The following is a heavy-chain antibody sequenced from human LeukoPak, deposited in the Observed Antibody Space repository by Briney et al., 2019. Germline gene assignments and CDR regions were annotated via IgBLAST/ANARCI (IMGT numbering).Heavy chain of an antibody. Sequence: SETLSLTCTVSGGSISTNYWSWIRQPPGKGLEWIGYIYYSGSTNYNPSLKSRVTISVDTSKNQFSLKLSSVTAADTAVYYCARRIAVAVDDAFDIWGQGTMVTVSS. D-gene: IGHD6-19*01. V-gene: IGHV4-59*08. CDR3: ARRIAVAVDDAFDI. J-gene: IGHJ3*02. CDR2: IYYSGST. CDR1: GGSISTNY.